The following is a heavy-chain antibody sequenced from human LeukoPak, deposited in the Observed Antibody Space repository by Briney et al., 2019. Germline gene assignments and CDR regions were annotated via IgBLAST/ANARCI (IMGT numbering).Heavy chain of an antibody. J-gene: IGHJ4*02. CDR3: ARSSSDFWSGFDY. CDR2: IYHSGST. V-gene: IGHV4-4*02. D-gene: IGHD3-3*01. Sequence: SETLSLTCAVSGGSISSSNWWSWVRQPPGKGLEWIGEIYHSGSTNYNPSLKSRVTISVDKSKNQFSLKLSSVTAADTAVYYCARSSSDFWSGFDYWGQGTLVTVSS. CDR1: GGSISSSNW.